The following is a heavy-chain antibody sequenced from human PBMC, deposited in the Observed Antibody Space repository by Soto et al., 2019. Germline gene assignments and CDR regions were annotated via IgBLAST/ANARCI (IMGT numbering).Heavy chain of an antibody. CDR3: ARVFTIFGVVIMTPGWFDP. V-gene: IGHV4-30-4*01. CDR2: IYYSGST. Sequence: SETLSLTCTVSGGSISSGDYYWSWIRQPPGKGLEWIGYIYYSGSTYYNPSLKSRVTISVDTSKNQFSLKLSSVTAADTAVYYCARVFTIFGVVIMTPGWFDPWGQGTLVTVSS. J-gene: IGHJ5*02. CDR1: GGSISSGDYY. D-gene: IGHD3-3*01.